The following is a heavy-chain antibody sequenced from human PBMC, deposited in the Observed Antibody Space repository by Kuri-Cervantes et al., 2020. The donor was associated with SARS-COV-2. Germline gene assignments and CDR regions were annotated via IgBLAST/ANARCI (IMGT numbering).Heavy chain of an antibody. CDR1: GGSISGHY. D-gene: IGHD1-26*01. V-gene: IGHV4-59*08. Sequence: SETLSLTCTVSGGSISGHYWSWIRQPPGKGLEWIGYVYYSGTISYNPSLKSRVTISVDTSKNQFSLKLSSVTAADTAVYYCARQSPDQYSGSSQWFDPWGQGTLVTVSS. CDR2: VYYSGTI. CDR3: ARQSPDQYSGSSQWFDP. J-gene: IGHJ5*02.